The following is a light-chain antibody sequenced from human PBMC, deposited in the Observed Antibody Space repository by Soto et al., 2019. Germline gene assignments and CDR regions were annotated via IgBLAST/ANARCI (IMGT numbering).Light chain of an antibody. CDR2: AAS. Sequence: DIQMTQSPSTLSGSVGDRVTITCRASQTISSWSAWYQQKPGKAPKLLIYAASTLQSGVPSRFSGSGSGTDFTLTISSLQPEDVATYYCQKYNSAPPWTFGQGTKVDI. V-gene: IGKV1-27*01. CDR3: QKYNSAPPWT. CDR1: QTISSW. J-gene: IGKJ1*01.